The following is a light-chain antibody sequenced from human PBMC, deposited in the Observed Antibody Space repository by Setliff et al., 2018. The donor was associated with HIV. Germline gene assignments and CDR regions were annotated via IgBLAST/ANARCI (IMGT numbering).Light chain of an antibody. V-gene: IGLV2-14*01. CDR3: SSYTSSGTPV. CDR2: EVS. Sequence: QSVLTQPPSVSGSPGQSITISCTGTSSDVGGYNYVSWYQHRPGKAPKVVIYEVSNRPSGVSNRFSGSKSGNTVSLTISGLQAEEEADYYCSSYTSSGTPVFGGGTKVTVL. J-gene: IGLJ3*02. CDR1: SSDVGGYNY.